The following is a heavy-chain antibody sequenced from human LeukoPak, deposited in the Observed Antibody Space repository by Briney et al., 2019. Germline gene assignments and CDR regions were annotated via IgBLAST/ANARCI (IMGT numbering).Heavy chain of an antibody. V-gene: IGHV4-34*01. J-gene: IGHJ6*03. CDR3: ARGGPPGYYYDYYMDV. CDR1: GESLSGYY. Sequence: SETLSLTCAVYGESLSGYYWSWIRQPPGKGLEWIGDINYSGSTSYNPSLKSRVTISLDTSKNQFSLNLSSVTAADTAVYFCARGGPPGYYYDYYMDVWGKGTTVTISS. CDR2: INYSGST.